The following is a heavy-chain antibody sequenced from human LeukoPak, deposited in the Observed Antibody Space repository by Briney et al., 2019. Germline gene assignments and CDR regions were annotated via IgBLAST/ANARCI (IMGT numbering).Heavy chain of an antibody. CDR3: VSDFWSGYYTPMGVNY. D-gene: IGHD3-3*01. J-gene: IGHJ4*02. CDR1: GFTFSSYA. V-gene: IGHV3-74*01. CDR2: VNSDGSTT. Sequence: GGSLRLSCAASGFTFSSYAMSWVRQAPGKGLVWVSRVNSDGSTTSYADSVKGRFTISRDNAKNTLYLQMSSLRAEDTAVYYCVSDFWSGYYTPMGVNYWGQGTLVTVSS.